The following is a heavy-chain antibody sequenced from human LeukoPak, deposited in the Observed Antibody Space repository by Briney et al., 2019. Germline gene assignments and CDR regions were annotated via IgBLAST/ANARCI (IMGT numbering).Heavy chain of an antibody. D-gene: IGHD5-12*01. V-gene: IGHV3-21*01. CDR1: GFTFSSYS. J-gene: IGHJ4*02. Sequence: GGSLRLSCAASGFTFSSYSMNWVRQAPGKGLEWVSSISSSSSYIYYADSVKGRFTISRDNAKNSLYLQMDSLRAEDTAVYYCARDGYSGSPPDFDYWGQGTLVTVSS. CDR2: ISSSSSYI. CDR3: ARDGYSGSPPDFDY.